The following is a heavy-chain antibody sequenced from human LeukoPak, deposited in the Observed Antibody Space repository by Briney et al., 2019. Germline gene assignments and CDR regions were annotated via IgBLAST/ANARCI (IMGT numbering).Heavy chain of an antibody. CDR2: IGSSGSTV. J-gene: IGHJ4*02. CDR3: ARDQDWSDRGGLDY. V-gene: IGHV3-48*04. CDR1: GFTLSSYA. D-gene: IGHD1-1*01. Sequence: GGSLRLSCAASGFTLSSYAMSWVRQAPGKGLEWVSYIGSSGSTVYYADSVKGRFTISRDNAKKSLYLQMNSLRAEDTAVYYCARDQDWSDRGGLDYWGQGTLVTVSS.